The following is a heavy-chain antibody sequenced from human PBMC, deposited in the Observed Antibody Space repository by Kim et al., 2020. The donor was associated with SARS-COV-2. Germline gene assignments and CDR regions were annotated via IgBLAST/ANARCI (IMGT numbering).Heavy chain of an antibody. D-gene: IGHD4-17*01. CDR3: ARGSTTPLNWFDP. V-gene: IGHV4-59*09. J-gene: IGHJ5*02. Sequence: HPPHKSRVTISVDTSKNQPSLKLSSVTAADTAVYYCARGSTTPLNWFDPWGQGTLVTVSS.